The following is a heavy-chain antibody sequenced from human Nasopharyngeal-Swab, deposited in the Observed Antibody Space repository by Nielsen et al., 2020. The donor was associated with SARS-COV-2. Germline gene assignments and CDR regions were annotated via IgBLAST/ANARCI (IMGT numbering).Heavy chain of an antibody. Sequence: GESLKISCAASGFTFSSYWMSWVRQAPGKGLEWVSAISGSGGSTYYADSVKGRFTISRDNSKNTLFLQMNSLRAEDTAVYYCARHSGWSFDYWGQGTLVTVSS. D-gene: IGHD6-19*01. V-gene: IGHV3-23*01. CDR2: ISGSGGST. CDR3: ARHSGWSFDY. CDR1: GFTFSSYW. J-gene: IGHJ4*02.